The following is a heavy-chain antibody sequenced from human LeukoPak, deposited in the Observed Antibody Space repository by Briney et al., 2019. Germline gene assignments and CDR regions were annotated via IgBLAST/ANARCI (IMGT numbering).Heavy chain of an antibody. CDR3: ARALGADFDY. Sequence: GGSLRLSCAASGFTFSSYWMNWVRQAPGKGLEWVSYISSSGSTIYYADSVEGRFAISRDNAKNSLYLQMNSLRAEDTAVYYCARALGADFDYWGQGTLVTVSS. V-gene: IGHV3-48*04. CDR2: ISSSGSTI. CDR1: GFTFSSYW. J-gene: IGHJ4*02. D-gene: IGHD1-26*01.